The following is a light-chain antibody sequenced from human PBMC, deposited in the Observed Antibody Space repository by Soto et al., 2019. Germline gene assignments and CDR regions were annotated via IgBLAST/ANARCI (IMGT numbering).Light chain of an antibody. V-gene: IGLV2-14*01. CDR1: SSDVGGYNY. CDR3: SSYTSSSPYYV. J-gene: IGLJ1*01. CDR2: DVS. Sequence: ALTQPASVSGSPGQSITISCTGTSSDVGGYNYVSWYQQHPGKAPKLMIYDVSNRPSGVSNRFSGSKSGNTASLTISGLQAEDEADYYCSSYTSSSPYYVFGTGTKVTVL.